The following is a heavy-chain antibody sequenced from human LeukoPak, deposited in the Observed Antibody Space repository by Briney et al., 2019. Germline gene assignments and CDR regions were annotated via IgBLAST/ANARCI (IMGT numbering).Heavy chain of an antibody. Sequence: PSETLSLTCTVSGGSISSSSYYWGWIRQPPGKGLEWIGTIYYGGSTYYNPSLKSRVTISVDTSKNHFSLKLSSVTAADTAVYYCARERTGYSGYPGYFDYWGQGTVVTVSS. V-gene: IGHV4-39*07. CDR3: ARERTGYSGYPGYFDY. CDR2: IYYGGST. CDR1: GGSISSSSYY. J-gene: IGHJ4*02. D-gene: IGHD5-12*01.